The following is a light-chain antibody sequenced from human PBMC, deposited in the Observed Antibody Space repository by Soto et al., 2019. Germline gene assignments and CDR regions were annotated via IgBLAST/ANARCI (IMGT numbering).Light chain of an antibody. CDR3: SSFSITSTIV. CDR2: EVS. V-gene: IGLV2-14*01. J-gene: IGLJ2*01. Sequence: QSVLTQPASVSGSPGQSITISCIGSSSDVGGYNYVSWYQHHPGRVPKPMIFEVSDRPSGVSSRFSGSKSGNTAYLTISGLQAEDEADYYCSSFSITSTIVFGGGTKLTVL. CDR1: SSDVGGYNY.